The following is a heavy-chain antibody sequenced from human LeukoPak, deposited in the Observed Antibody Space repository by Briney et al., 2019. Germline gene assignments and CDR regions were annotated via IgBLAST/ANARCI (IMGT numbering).Heavy chain of an antibody. J-gene: IGHJ4*02. CDR1: GCILSYYA. CDR2: ISGSGTST. Sequence: GGSLRLSCAASGCILSYYAMSWARQAPGKGLEWVSVISGSGTSTYYADSVKGRFTISRDNSKNTLYLQMNSLRAEDTAVYYCYIPYYDTSAYKAYWGQGTLVTVSS. V-gene: IGHV3-23*01. CDR3: YIPYYDTSAYKAY. D-gene: IGHD3-22*01.